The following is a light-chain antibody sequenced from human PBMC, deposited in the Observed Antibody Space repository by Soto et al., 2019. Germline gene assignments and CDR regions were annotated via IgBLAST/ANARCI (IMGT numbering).Light chain of an antibody. V-gene: IGKV3-20*01. CDR1: QTINTEF. CDR3: QRYGSSPLYA. CDR2: GTS. Sequence: EIVLTQSPGTLSLSPGERATFSCRTSQTINTEFLAWYQQRPGLAPRLLIHGTSNRATGIPDRFSGSGSGTDLTLTISALEPEDFAVYYCQRYGSSPLYAFGQGTQLEI. J-gene: IGKJ2*01.